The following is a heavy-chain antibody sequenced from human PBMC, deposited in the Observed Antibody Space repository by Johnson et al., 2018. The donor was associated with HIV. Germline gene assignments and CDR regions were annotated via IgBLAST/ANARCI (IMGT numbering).Heavy chain of an antibody. CDR3: TTEGDAFDI. Sequence: VQLVESGGGLVKPGGSLRLSCRASGFPFSNAWMNWVRQAPGKGLEWVGRLKSKFDGGTTDYAAPVKDRFTISSDDSKNTLYMQMSSLRTEDAAVYYCTTEGDAFDIWGQGTMVTVSS. CDR2: LKSKFDGGTT. CDR1: GFPFSNAW. J-gene: IGHJ3*02. V-gene: IGHV3-15*01.